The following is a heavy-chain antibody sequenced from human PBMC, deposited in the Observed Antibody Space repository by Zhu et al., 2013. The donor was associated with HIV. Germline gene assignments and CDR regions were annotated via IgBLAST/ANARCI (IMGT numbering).Heavy chain of an antibody. CDR2: INPKSGAT. V-gene: IGHV1-2*02. CDR3: AKDGGATKYAPDY. D-gene: IGHD2-2*01. Sequence: QVRLVQSGAEVRKPGASVKVSCKASGYTFNGYYMHWVRQAPGQRPEWMGWINPKSGATNFAQKFQGRVTLTMDTSINTAYMELSGLTSDDTAVYYCAKDGGATKYAPDYWGQGTLVTVSS. J-gene: IGHJ4*02. CDR1: GYTFNGYY.